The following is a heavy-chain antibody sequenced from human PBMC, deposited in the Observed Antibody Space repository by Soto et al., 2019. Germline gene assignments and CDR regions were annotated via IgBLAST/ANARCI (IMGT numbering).Heavy chain of an antibody. V-gene: IGHV3-23*01. Sequence: GSLRLSCAASGFTFSSYAMSWVRQAPGKGLEWVSAISGSGGSTYYADSVKGRFTISRDNSKNTLYLQMNSLRAEDTAVYYCAKNGFLEWFSLTDHFDYWGQGTLVTVSS. CDR2: ISGSGGST. D-gene: IGHD3-3*01. J-gene: IGHJ4*02. CDR3: AKNGFLEWFSLTDHFDY. CDR1: GFTFSSYA.